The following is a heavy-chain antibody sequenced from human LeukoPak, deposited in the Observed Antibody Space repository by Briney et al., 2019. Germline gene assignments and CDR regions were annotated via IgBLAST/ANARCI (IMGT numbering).Heavy chain of an antibody. J-gene: IGHJ1*01. Sequence: PGGSLRLSCAASGFTFSSYAMSWVRQAPGKGLEWVSSISSSSSYIYYADSVKGRFTISRDNAKNSLYLQMNSLRAEDTAVYYCARVTYYYDSSGYYTEYFQHWGQGTLVTVSS. CDR3: ARVTYYYDSSGYYTEYFQH. D-gene: IGHD3-22*01. V-gene: IGHV3-21*01. CDR1: GFTFSSYA. CDR2: ISSSSSYI.